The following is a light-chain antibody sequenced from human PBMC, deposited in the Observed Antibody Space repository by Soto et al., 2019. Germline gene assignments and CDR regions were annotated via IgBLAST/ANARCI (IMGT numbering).Light chain of an antibody. V-gene: IGLV2-14*02. CDR1: SSNVGSYKL. CDR3: SSYAGRTLYV. J-gene: IGLJ1*01. Sequence: QSALTQPASVSGSPGQSITISCTGTSSNVGSYKLVSWYQQRPGKAPKLLIHEVTKRPSGVPDRFSGSKSGNTASLTVSGLQAEDEADYYCSSYAGRTLYVFGTGTKVTV. CDR2: EVT.